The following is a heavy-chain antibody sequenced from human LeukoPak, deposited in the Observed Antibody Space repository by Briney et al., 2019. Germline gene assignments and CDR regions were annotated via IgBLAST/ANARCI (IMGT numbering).Heavy chain of an antibody. D-gene: IGHD2-15*01. CDR2: INPNSGGT. CDR1: GYTFTGYY. J-gene: IGHJ4*02. Sequence: ASVKVSCKASGYTFTGYYMRWVRQAPGQGLEWMGWINPNSGGTNYAQKFQGRVTMTRDTSISTAYMELSRLRSDDTAVYYCGTDGYCSGGSCYATYDYWGQGTLVTVSS. V-gene: IGHV1-2*02. CDR3: GTDGYCSGGSCYATYDY.